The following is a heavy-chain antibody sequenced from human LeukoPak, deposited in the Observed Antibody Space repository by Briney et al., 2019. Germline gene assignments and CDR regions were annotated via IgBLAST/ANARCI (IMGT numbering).Heavy chain of an antibody. V-gene: IGHV3-7*04. CDR3: ARDSPEYGGYSY. CDR2: IKEDGSAK. J-gene: IGHJ4*02. D-gene: IGHD5-12*01. CDR1: GFTFSRYW. Sequence: GGSLRLSCTASGFTFSRYWMTWVRQAPGKGLEWVANIKEDGSAKYYVDSMKGRFTISRDNAKNSLYLQINSLRAEDTAVYYCARDSPEYGGYSYWGQGTLVTVSS.